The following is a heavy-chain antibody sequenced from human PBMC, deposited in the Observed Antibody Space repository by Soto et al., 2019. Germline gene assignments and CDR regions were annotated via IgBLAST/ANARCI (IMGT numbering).Heavy chain of an antibody. CDR1: GFTFSNAW. CDR3: TTVLYGDYDFDY. D-gene: IGHD4-17*01. V-gene: IGHV3-15*01. J-gene: IGHJ4*02. CDR2: IKSKTDGGTT. Sequence: GGSLRLSCAASGFTFSNAWMSWVRQAPGKGLEWVGRIKSKTDGGTTDYAAPVKGRFTISRDDSKTTLYLQMNSLKTEDTAVYYCTTVLYGDYDFDYWGQGTLVTVSS.